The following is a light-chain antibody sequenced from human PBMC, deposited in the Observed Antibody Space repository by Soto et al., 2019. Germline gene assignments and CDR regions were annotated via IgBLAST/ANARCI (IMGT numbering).Light chain of an antibody. CDR2: EVS. CDR1: SSDVGGYNY. CDR3: SSYASSLVV. V-gene: IGLV2-8*01. J-gene: IGLJ2*01. Sequence: QSALTQPPSASGSPGQSVTISCTGTSSDVGGYNYVSWYQQHPGKAPKLMIYEVSKRPSGVPDRFSGSKSGNTASLTVSGLQAEDEADYYCSSYASSLVVFGGGTKVTVL.